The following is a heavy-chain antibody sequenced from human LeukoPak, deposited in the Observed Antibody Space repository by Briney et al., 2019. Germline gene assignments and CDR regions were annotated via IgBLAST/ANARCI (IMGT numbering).Heavy chain of an antibody. D-gene: IGHD5-18*01. V-gene: IGHV3-48*03. Sequence: GGSLRLSCAASGFTFSSYEMNWVRQAPGKGLEWVSYISSSGSTIYYADSVKGRFTISRDNAKNSLYLQMNSLRAEDTAVYYCARGVTDTAMVVLGYWGQGTLVTVSS. CDR1: GFTFSSYE. J-gene: IGHJ4*02. CDR2: ISSSGSTI. CDR3: ARGVTDTAMVVLGY.